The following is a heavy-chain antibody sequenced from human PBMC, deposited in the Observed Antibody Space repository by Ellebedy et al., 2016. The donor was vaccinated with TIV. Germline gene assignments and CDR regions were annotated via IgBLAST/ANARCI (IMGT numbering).Heavy chain of an antibody. CDR1: GGSISSYY. V-gene: IGHV4-59*08. D-gene: IGHD5-12*01. CDR3: ARLWLRHDAFDI. J-gene: IGHJ3*02. CDR2: IYYSGST. Sequence: MPSETLSLTCTVSGGSISSYYWSWIRQPPGKGLEWIGYIYYSGSTNYNPSLKSRVTISVDTSKNQFSLKLSSVTAADTAVYYCARLWLRHDAFDIWGQGTMVTVSS.